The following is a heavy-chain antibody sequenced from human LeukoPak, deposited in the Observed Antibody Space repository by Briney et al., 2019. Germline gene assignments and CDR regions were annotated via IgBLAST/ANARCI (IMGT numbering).Heavy chain of an antibody. V-gene: IGHV4-39*01. CDR2: ISHDGNI. Sequence: SETLSLTCGVSGGSITILSYSWGWVRQPPGEGPEYIASISHDGNIYYKPSLKSRVTMSVDTSRNQFSLKLTSVTASDTAVYYCVRHARIGKADYWGQGTLVTVSS. D-gene: IGHD1-26*01. CDR1: GGSITILSYS. J-gene: IGHJ4*02. CDR3: VRHARIGKADY.